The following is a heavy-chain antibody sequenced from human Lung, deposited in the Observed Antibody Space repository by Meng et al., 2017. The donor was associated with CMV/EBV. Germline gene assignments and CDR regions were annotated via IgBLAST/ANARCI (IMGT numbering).Heavy chain of an antibody. CDR3: TTGVVRAAGDHFAY. D-gene: IGHD3-10*01. CDR1: RFMFSNAW. CDR2: IKSKDDGETT. J-gene: IGHJ4*02. Sequence: GGSXRLSCSASRFMFSNAWMTWVRQAPGKGLEWVGRIKSKDDGETTDYAAPVRGRFSISRDDSRNTLYLQMDGLKSEDTAVYYCTTGVVRAAGDHFAYWGQGTXVTVSS. V-gene: IGHV3-15*01.